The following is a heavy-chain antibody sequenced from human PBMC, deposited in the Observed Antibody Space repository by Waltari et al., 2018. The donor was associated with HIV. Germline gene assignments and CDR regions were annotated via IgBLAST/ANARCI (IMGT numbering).Heavy chain of an antibody. Sequence: EVQLVESGGGLVKPGGSLRLSCAASGFTFRSKIMHWVRPAPGKGLEYISSISSGSGYIYYADSVKGRFTISRDNAKNSLYLQMNSLRAADTAVYYCARDLSAASVAGSSGYWGQGTLVTVSS. J-gene: IGHJ4*02. V-gene: IGHV3-21*01. CDR1: GFTFRSKI. CDR3: ARDLSAASVAGSSGY. D-gene: IGHD6-19*01. CDR2: ISSGSGYI.